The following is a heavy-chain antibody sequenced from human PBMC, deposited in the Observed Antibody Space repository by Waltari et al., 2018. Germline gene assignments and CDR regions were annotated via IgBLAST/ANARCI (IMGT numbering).Heavy chain of an antibody. J-gene: IGHJ4*02. CDR3: ARWAPSHCSSGTCSDYYFDS. D-gene: IGHD6-19*01. Sequence: QVQLQQWGAGLLKPSETLSLTCTVYDGSLSGYFWLWFRQPPGKGLEWSGEISHGGSTNYNPSLKSRVTISVDTSKDQFSLKVNSMTAADTAVYYCARWAPSHCSSGTCSDYYFDSWSQGTLVTVSS. CDR1: DGSLSGYF. V-gene: IGHV4-34*01. CDR2: ISHGGST.